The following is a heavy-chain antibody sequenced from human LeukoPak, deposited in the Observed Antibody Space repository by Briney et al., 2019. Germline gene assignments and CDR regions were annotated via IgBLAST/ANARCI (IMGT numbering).Heavy chain of an antibody. CDR2: IYYSGST. CDR3: ARDQCSGGSCYPDY. Sequence: SETLSLTCTVSGGSISSYYWSWIRQPPGKGLEWIGYIYYSGSTNYNPSLKSRVTISVDTSKNQFSLKLSSVTAADTAVYYCARDQCSGGSCYPDYWGQGTLVTVSS. CDR1: GGSISSYY. V-gene: IGHV4-59*01. D-gene: IGHD2-15*01. J-gene: IGHJ4*02.